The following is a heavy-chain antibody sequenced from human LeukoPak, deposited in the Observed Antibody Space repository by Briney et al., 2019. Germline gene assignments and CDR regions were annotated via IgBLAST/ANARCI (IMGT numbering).Heavy chain of an antibody. CDR1: GFTFSDYY. D-gene: IGHD2-2*01. CDR3: ARGRQYQALWYYFDY. J-gene: IGHJ4*02. Sequence: PGGSLRLSCAASGFTFSDYYMSWIRQAPGKGLEWVLYISSSGTTIKYADSVKGRFSISRDNGKTSLYLQMNSLRVEDTAVYYCARGRQYQALWYYFDYWGQGNLVTVSS. CDR2: ISSSGTTI. V-gene: IGHV3-11*01.